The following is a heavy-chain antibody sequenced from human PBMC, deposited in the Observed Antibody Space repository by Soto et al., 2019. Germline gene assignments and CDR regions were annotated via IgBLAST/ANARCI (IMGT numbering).Heavy chain of an antibody. J-gene: IGHJ5*02. CDR2: IYYSGST. D-gene: IGHD6-6*01. CDR3: ACEYSSSSGWFDP. Sequence: PSETLSLTCTVSGGSISSYYWSWIRQPPGKGLEWIGYIYYSGSTNYNPSLKSRVTISVDTSKNQFSLKLSSVTAADTAVYYCACEYSSSSGWFDPWGQGTLVTVSS. CDR1: GGSISSYY. V-gene: IGHV4-59*08.